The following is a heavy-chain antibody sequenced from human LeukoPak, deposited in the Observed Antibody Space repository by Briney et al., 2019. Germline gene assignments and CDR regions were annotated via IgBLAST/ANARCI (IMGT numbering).Heavy chain of an antibody. CDR1: GYTFTSYG. D-gene: IGHD3-3*01. CDR3: ARTPHYDFWSGYSMGFDY. CDR2: ISAYNGNT. Sequence: GASVKVSCKASGYTFTSYGISWVRQAPRQGLEWMGWISAYNGNTNYAQKLQGRVTMTTDTSTSTAYMELRSLRSDDTAVYYCARTPHYDFWSGYSMGFDYWGQGTLVTVSS. J-gene: IGHJ4*02. V-gene: IGHV1-18*01.